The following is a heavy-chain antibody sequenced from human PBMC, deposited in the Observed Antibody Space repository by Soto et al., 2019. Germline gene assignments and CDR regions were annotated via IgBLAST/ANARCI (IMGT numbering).Heavy chain of an antibody. V-gene: IGHV3-11*05. D-gene: IGHD6-13*01. CDR2: ISGSSSYT. Sequence: QVQLVESGGGLVKPGGSLRLSCAASGFTFSDYYMTWIRQAPGKGLEWVSYISGSSSYTNYADSVKGRFTISRDNAKNPLYLQLTGLRAEDTDVYYCAVDLGIAAAGGEKYYYGMDVWGQGTTVTVAS. J-gene: IGHJ6*02. CDR3: AVDLGIAAAGGEKYYYGMDV. CDR1: GFTFSDYY.